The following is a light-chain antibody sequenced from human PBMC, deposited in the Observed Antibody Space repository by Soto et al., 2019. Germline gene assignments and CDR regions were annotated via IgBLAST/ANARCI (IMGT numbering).Light chain of an antibody. J-gene: IGLJ1*01. CDR1: SSDIDVYDL. CDR3: CSYAGFTTYV. Sequence: QSALTQPASVSGSPGQSITISCTGTSSDIDVYDLVSWYRQYPGKAPKLMIYGVSKRPSGVSDRFSGSKSGNTASLTISGLQTEDEADYYCCSYAGFTTYVFGRGTKLTVL. CDR2: GVS. V-gene: IGLV2-23*02.